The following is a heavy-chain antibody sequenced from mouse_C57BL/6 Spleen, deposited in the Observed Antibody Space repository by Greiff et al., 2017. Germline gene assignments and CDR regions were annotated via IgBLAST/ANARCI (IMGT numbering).Heavy chain of an antibody. CDR2: ISGGGGNT. CDR1: GFTFSSYT. J-gene: IGHJ3*01. Sequence: EVKLMESGGGLVKPGGSLKLSCAASGFTFSSYTMSWVRQTPEKRLEWVATISGGGGNTYYPDSVKGRFTISRDNAKNTLYLQMSSLRSEDTALYYCARHGGDYDVWFAYWGQGTLVTVSA. D-gene: IGHD2-4*01. CDR3: ARHGGDYDVWFAY. V-gene: IGHV5-9*01.